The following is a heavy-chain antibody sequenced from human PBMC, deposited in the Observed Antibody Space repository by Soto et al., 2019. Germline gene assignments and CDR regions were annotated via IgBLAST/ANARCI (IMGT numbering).Heavy chain of an antibody. CDR1: GGFIRSSSSY. CDR3: ARRRGVVQDGMDV. D-gene: IGHD3-10*01. V-gene: IGHV4-39*01. CDR2: IYYSGST. Sequence: QLQLQESGPGLVKPSETLSLTCTVSGGFIRSSSSYWDWIRQPPGKGLEWIGSIYYSGSTYYNPSLKSRVIISMDKSKNQFSLNVSSVTAADTAVYYCARRRGVVQDGMDVWGQGTTVIVSS. J-gene: IGHJ6*02.